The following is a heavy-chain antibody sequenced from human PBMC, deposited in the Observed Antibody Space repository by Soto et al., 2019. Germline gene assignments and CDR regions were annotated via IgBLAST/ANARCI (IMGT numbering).Heavy chain of an antibody. V-gene: IGHV3-23*01. CDR2: ISGRGGST. J-gene: IGHJ4*02. D-gene: IGHD3-10*01. CDR1: GFTFSSYA. CDR3: AKDRPVLLWFGELLEADY. Sequence: GGSLRLSCAASGFTFSSYAMSWVRQAPGKGLEWVSAISGRGGSTHYADSVKGRFTISRDSSKNTLYLHMNSLRAEDTAVYYCAKDRPVLLWFGELLEADYWGQGTLVTVSS.